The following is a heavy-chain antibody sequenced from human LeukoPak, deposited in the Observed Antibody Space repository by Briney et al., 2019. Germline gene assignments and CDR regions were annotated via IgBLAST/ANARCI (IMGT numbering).Heavy chain of an antibody. CDR2: INPNSGGT. J-gene: IGHJ4*02. CDR3: ASPWPYSGYAYYFDY. V-gene: IGHV1-2*02. D-gene: IGHD5-12*01. Sequence: ASVKVSCKASGYTFTGYYMHWVRQAPGQGLEWMGWINPNSGGTDYAQNFQGRVTMTNDTSISTAYMELSRLRSDDTAVYYCASPWPYSGYAYYFDYWGQGTLVTVSS. CDR1: GYTFTGYY.